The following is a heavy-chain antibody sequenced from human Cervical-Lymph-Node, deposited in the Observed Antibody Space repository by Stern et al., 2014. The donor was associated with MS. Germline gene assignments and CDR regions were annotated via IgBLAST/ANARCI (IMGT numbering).Heavy chain of an antibody. CDR3: SREPRLTDY. J-gene: IGHJ4*02. CDR2: ISGGGTFV. D-gene: IGHD2-21*01. V-gene: IGHV3-11*01. Sequence: VQLLQSGGGLVKPGGSLRLSCVASGFSFSAHYMSWIRPAPGKGLECISYISGGGTFVNYADSVKGRFTISRDNAKDSLYLQMDSLRAEDTAVYYCSREPRLTDYWGQGTLVSVSS. CDR1: GFSFSAHY.